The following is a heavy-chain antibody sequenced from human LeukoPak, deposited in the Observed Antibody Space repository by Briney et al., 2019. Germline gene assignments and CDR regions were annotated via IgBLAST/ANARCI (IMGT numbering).Heavy chain of an antibody. V-gene: IGHV3-74*01. CDR1: GLTFSNYW. J-gene: IGHJ4*02. D-gene: IGHD1-26*01. Sequence: SGGSLRLSCAASGLTFSNYWMHWVRQAPGEGLAWVSRINSDGSITNYADSVKGRFTVSRDSAKNTLYLQMNSLRGDDTAVYYCGAGSGTNSAYYWGQGTLVTVTS. CDR3: GAGSGTNSAYY. CDR2: INSDGSIT.